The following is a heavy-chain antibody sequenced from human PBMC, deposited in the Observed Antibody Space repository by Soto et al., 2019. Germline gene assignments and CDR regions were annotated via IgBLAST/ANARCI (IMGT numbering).Heavy chain of an antibody. CDR1: GYTFTSFG. Sequence: ASVKVSCKTSGYTFTSFGINWVRQATGQGLEWMGWMNPNSGNTGYAQKFQGRVTMTRNTSISTAYMELSSLRSEDTAVYFCARERSAAGTGWFDPWAQGTLVPVS. CDR2: MNPNSGNT. CDR3: ARERSAAGTGWFDP. J-gene: IGHJ5*02. V-gene: IGHV1-8*01. D-gene: IGHD6-13*01.